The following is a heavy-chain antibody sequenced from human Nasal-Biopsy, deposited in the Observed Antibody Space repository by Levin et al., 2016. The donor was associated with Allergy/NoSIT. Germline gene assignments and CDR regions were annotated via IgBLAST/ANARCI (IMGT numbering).Heavy chain of an antibody. CDR2: ISADGDDI. D-gene: IGHD3-22*01. CDR1: GFTFDDYA. CDR3: VKDRYDYDSSGYDQ. Sequence: GGSLRLSCTTSGFTFDDYAMHWVRQAPGKGLEWVSLISADGDDIKYADSVKGRFTISRDNSENSLYLQMNSLRIEDTALYYCVKDRYDYDSSGYDQWGQGTLVTVSS. V-gene: IGHV3-43*02. J-gene: IGHJ5*02.